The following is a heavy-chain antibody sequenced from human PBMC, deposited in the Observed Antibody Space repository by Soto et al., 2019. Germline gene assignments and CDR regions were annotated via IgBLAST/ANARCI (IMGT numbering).Heavy chain of an antibody. CDR3: ARFDSGDHGLDY. J-gene: IGHJ4*02. Sequence: QVQLQESGPGLVKPSQTLSLTCTVSGGSISSGGYYWTWIRQHPGKGLEWIGYIYYGGNTYYNPSLKSRVSISVDTSQNQFSLKLTSVTAADTAVYYCARFDSGDHGLDYWGQGTLVTVSS. V-gene: IGHV4-31*03. CDR1: GGSISSGGYY. CDR2: IYYGGNT. D-gene: IGHD4-17*01.